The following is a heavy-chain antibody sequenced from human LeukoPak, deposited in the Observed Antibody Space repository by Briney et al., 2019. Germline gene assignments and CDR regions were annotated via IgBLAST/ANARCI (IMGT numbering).Heavy chain of an antibody. J-gene: IGHJ4*02. CDR1: GFTFSSYW. Sequence: PGGSLRLSCAASGFTFSSYWMSWVRQAPGKGLEWVSAISGSGGSTYYADSVKGRFTISRDSSKNTLYLQMNSLRAEDTAVYYCAKEGTGYSSGRSAGHWDYWGQGTLVTVSS. CDR2: ISGSGGST. D-gene: IGHD6-19*01. CDR3: AKEGTGYSSGRSAGHWDY. V-gene: IGHV3-23*01.